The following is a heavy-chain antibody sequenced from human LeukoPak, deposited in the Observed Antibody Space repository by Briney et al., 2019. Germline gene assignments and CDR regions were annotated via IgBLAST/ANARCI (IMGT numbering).Heavy chain of an antibody. D-gene: IGHD7-27*01. V-gene: IGHV3-15*01. Sequence: GGSHRLSCAASGFTFSNAWMSWVRQAPGKGLEWVGRIKSKTDGGTTDYAAPVKGRFTISRDDSKNTLYLQMNSLKTEDTAVYYCTTAGTGDPDYYYYGMDVWGQGTTVTVSS. J-gene: IGHJ6*02. CDR2: IKSKTDGGTT. CDR1: GFTFSNAW. CDR3: TTAGTGDPDYYYYGMDV.